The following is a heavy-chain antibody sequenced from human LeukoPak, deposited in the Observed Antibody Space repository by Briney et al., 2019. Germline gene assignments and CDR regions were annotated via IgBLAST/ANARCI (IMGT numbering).Heavy chain of an antibody. Sequence: SETLSLTCTVSGGSISSYYWSWIRQPPGKGLESIGYIFYSGSTNYNPSLKSRVTISLDTSKNQFSLKLSSVTAADTAVYYCARGELQQSFESTYTNYYRYFYMDVWAKGTTVTVSS. CDR2: IFYSGST. V-gene: IGHV4-59*01. D-gene: IGHD6-13*01. CDR1: GGSISSYY. CDR3: ARGELQQSFESTYTNYYRYFYMDV. J-gene: IGHJ6*03.